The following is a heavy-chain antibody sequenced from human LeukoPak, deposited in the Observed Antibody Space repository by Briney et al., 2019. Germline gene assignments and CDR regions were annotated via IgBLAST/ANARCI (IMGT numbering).Heavy chain of an antibody. CDR1: GGSFSGYY. V-gene: IGHV4-34*01. CDR3: ASNTKTPGWYNYYYYMDV. J-gene: IGHJ6*03. Sequence: PSETLSLTCAVYGGSFSGYYWSWIRQPPGKGLEWIGEINHSGSTNYNPSLKSRVTISVDTSKNQFSLKLSSVTAADTAVYYCASNTKTPGWYNYYYYMDVWGKGTTVTVSS. CDR2: INHSGST. D-gene: IGHD6-19*01.